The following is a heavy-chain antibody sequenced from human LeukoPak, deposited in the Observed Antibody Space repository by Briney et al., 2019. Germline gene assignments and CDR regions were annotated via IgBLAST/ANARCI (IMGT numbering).Heavy chain of an antibody. CDR2: ISGSGDSA. CDR3: AKDEAAGTYWFDP. CDR1: GFTFSSYA. V-gene: IGHV3-23*01. Sequence: GGSLRLSCAASGFTFSSYAMNWVRQAPGKGLEWVSVISGSGDSAYYADSVKGRFTISRDNSKNALYLQMNSLRAEDTAVYYCAKDEAAGTYWFDPWGQGTLVTVSS. J-gene: IGHJ5*02. D-gene: IGHD6-13*01.